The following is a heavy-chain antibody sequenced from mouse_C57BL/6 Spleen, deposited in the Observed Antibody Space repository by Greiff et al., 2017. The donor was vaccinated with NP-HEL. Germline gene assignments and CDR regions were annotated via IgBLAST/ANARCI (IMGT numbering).Heavy chain of an antibody. Sequence: VQLQQPGAELVMPGASVKLSCKASGYTFTSYWMHWVKQRPGQGLEWIGEIDPSDSYTNYNQKFKGKSTLTVDKSSSTAYMQLSSLTSEDSAVYYCARNYGYDNYAMDDWGQGTSVTVSS. J-gene: IGHJ4*01. CDR1: GYTFTSYW. V-gene: IGHV1-69*01. CDR3: ARNYGYDNYAMDD. CDR2: IDPSDSYT. D-gene: IGHD2-2*01.